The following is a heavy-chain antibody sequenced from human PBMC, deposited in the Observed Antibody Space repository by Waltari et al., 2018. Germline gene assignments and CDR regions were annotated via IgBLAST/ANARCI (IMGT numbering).Heavy chain of an antibody. J-gene: IGHJ6*02. Sequence: QVQLVQSGAEVKKPGASVKVSCKASGYTFTSYAMHWVRQAPGQRLGWMGWINAGNGNTKYSQKFQGSVTITRDTSASTAYMELSSLRSEDTAVYYCARELLSIAARSPYYYYGMDVWGQGTTVTVSS. CDR2: INAGNGNT. CDR1: GYTFTSYA. D-gene: IGHD6-6*01. CDR3: ARELLSIAARSPYYYYGMDV. V-gene: IGHV1-3*01.